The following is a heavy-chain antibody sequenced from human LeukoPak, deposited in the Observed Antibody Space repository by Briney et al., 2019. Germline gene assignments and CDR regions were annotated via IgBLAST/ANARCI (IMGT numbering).Heavy chain of an antibody. J-gene: IGHJ4*02. CDR1: GFTFSNNG. CDR2: ISYYGSNK. D-gene: IGHD1-26*01. V-gene: IGHV3-30*18. CDR3: AKEYSGTNYEYDN. Sequence: GGSLRLSCAASGFTFSNNGMHWVRQVPGKGLEWVAVISYYGSNKYYAASVTGRFTISRDNSKNTLDLQMNSLRGEDTAVYYCAKEYSGTNYEYDNWGQGTLVTVSS.